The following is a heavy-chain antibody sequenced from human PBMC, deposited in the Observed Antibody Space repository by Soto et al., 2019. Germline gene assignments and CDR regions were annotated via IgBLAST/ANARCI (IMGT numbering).Heavy chain of an antibody. CDR1: GGSISSSNYY. J-gene: IGHJ3*02. D-gene: IGHD3-16*01. Sequence: QLQLQESGPGLVKPSETLSLTCTVSGGSISSSNYYWGWIRQPPGKGLEWIGSIYYSGSTAYNSSLKSRVTMSVDTSKNPRSLRLSSVTAADTAVYYGASPTLGAFDIWGQGTMVTVSS. CDR3: ASPTLGAFDI. V-gene: IGHV4-39*01. CDR2: IYYSGST.